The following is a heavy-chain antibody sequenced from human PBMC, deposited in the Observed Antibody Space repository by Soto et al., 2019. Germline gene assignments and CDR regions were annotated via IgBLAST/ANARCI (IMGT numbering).Heavy chain of an antibody. CDR2: INPSGGST. V-gene: IGHV1-46*01. D-gene: IGHD1-26*01. CDR1: GYTFTSYY. J-gene: IGHJ4*02. CDR3: ARSGPGDDY. Sequence: ASVKVSCKASGYTFTSYYMHWVRQAPGQGLEWMGIINPSGGSTNYAQKLQGRVTMTTDTSTSTAYMELRSLRSDDTAVYYCARSGPGDDYWGQGTLVTVSS.